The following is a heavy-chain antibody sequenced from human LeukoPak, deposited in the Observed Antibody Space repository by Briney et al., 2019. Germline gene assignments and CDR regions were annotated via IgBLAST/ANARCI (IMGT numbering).Heavy chain of an antibody. CDR3: ARDVESDTGDFLYFDY. D-gene: IGHD4-17*01. Sequence: SETLSLTCTVSGDSITSNSFYWGWIRQPPGKGLEWIGSVYYSGSTSSNPSLSNRVTISVDTSKNQFSLKVSSVTAADTAVYYCARDVESDTGDFLYFDYWGQGTLVTVSS. CDR1: GDSITSNSFY. J-gene: IGHJ4*02. CDR2: VYYSGST. V-gene: IGHV4-39*07.